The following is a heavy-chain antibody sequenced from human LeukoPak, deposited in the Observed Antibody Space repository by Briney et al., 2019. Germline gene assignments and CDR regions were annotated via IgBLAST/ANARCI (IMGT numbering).Heavy chain of an antibody. CDR3: ARAPVTSCRGAFCYPFDI. V-gene: IGHV3-23*01. CDR2: TSSSDAGT. D-gene: IGHD2-15*01. CDR1: GFALSSYA. Sequence: GGSLRLSCAASGFALSSYAMSWVRQAPGKGLEWVSATSSSDAGTYHAESVRGRFTISRDNSKNKLYLKMNSLRADDAAVYYCARAPVTSCRGAFCYPFDIWGQGTLVTVSS. J-gene: IGHJ4*02.